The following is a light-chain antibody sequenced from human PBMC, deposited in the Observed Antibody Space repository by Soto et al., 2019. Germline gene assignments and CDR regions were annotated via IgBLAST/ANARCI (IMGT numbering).Light chain of an antibody. CDR2: DDS. J-gene: IGLJ1*01. CDR3: QVWDSLSDHHV. CDR1: KIETKT. V-gene: IGLV3-21*02. Sequence: SYELTQPPSVSVAPGQTARISCGGNKIETKTVFRHQQKPGQAPVVVVSDDSVRPSGIPERFSGSNSGGTATLSIIGVEAGDEADYYCQVWDSLSDHHVFGPGTKGTVL.